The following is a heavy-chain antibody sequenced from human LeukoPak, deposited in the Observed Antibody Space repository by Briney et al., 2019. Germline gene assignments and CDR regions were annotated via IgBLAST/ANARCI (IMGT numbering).Heavy chain of an antibody. Sequence: SVKVSCKASGGTFSSYAISWVRQAPGQGLEWMGGIIPIFGTANYAQKFQGRVTITADESTSTAYMELSSLRSEDTAAYYCARKLYDYGDYLRDAFDIWGQGTMVTVSS. V-gene: IGHV1-69*13. CDR3: ARKLYDYGDYLRDAFDI. CDR2: IIPIFGTA. J-gene: IGHJ3*02. CDR1: GGTFSSYA. D-gene: IGHD4-17*01.